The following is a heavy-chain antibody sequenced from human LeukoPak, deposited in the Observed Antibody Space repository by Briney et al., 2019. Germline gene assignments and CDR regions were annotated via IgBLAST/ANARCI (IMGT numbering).Heavy chain of an antibody. CDR1: GYTFTSYG. V-gene: IGHV1-18*01. J-gene: IGHJ4*02. D-gene: IGHD3-22*01. CDR2: ISAYSGNT. CDR3: ARHDYYDSSGYYYIDY. Sequence: ASVKVSCKASGYTFTSYGISWVRQAPGQGLEWMGWISAYSGNTNYAQKLQGRVTMTTDTSTSTAYMELRSLRSDDTAVYYCARHDYYDSSGYYYIDYWGQGALVTVSS.